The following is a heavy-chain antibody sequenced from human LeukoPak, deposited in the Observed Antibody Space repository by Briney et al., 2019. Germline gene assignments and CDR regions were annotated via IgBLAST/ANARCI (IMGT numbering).Heavy chain of an antibody. D-gene: IGHD3-22*01. Sequence: GASVKVSCKASGYTFTSYDINWVRQAPGQGLEWMGWMNPNNGNTGYAQRFQGRVTLTRDTSISTAYMELSSLRSEDTAVYYCARGFLGYDSSDYAFSYYWGQGTLVTVSS. CDR1: GYTFTSYD. CDR3: ARGFLGYDSSDYAFSYY. CDR2: MNPNNGNT. J-gene: IGHJ4*02. V-gene: IGHV1-8*01.